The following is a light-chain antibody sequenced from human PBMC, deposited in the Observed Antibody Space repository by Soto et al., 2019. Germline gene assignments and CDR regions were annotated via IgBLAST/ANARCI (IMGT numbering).Light chain of an antibody. J-gene: IGLJ1*01. CDR3: AAWDDSLNGQV. V-gene: IGLV1-44*01. CDR2: SNN. CDR1: SSNIGSNT. Sequence: QSLLTNPPSASGTPGQRVTISCSGSSSNIGSNTVNWYRQLPGTAPKLLIYSNNQRPSGVPDRFSGSKSGTSASLAISGLQSEDEADYYCAAWDDSLNGQVFGTGTKVTVL.